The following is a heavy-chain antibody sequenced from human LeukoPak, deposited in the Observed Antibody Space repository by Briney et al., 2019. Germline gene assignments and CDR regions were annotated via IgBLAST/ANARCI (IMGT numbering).Heavy chain of an antibody. CDR1: GYSISSGYY. V-gene: IGHV4-38-2*02. J-gene: IGHJ4*02. CDR3: ARDFRGGYDFWSGYYTPYYFDY. CDR2: IYHSGST. D-gene: IGHD3-3*01. Sequence: SETLSLTCTVSGYSISSGYYWGWIRQPPGKGLEWIGSIYHSGSTYYNPSLKSRVTISVDTSKNHFSLKLSSVTAADTAVYYCARDFRGGYDFWSGYYTPYYFDYWGQGTLVTVSP.